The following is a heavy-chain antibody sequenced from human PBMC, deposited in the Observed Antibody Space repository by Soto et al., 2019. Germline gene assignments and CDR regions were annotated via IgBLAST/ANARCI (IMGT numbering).Heavy chain of an antibody. CDR3: ARQSCSSTSCYSWVSWFDP. CDR1: GGSISSYY. Sequence: QVQLQESGPGLVKPSETLSLTCTVSGGSISSYYWSWIRQPPGKGLEWIGYIYYSGSTKYNPSLKSRVTISVDTSKIQFSLKLSSVTAADTAVYYCARQSCSSTSCYSWVSWFDPWGQGTLVTVSS. D-gene: IGHD2-2*01. J-gene: IGHJ5*02. CDR2: IYYSGST. V-gene: IGHV4-59*08.